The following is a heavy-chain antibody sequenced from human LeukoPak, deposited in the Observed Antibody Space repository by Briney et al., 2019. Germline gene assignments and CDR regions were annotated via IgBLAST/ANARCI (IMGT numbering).Heavy chain of an antibody. D-gene: IGHD4-23*01. Sequence: GGSLRLSCAVSGFTLSDYSMNWVRQAPGKGLEWVSYISSTSSPIYYADSLRGRFTISRDNAKNSLYLQMNSLRAEDTAVYYCARDNRYGGSDYWGQGTLVTVSS. V-gene: IGHV3-48*04. CDR2: ISSTSSPI. CDR3: ARDNRYGGSDY. CDR1: GFTLSDYS. J-gene: IGHJ4*02.